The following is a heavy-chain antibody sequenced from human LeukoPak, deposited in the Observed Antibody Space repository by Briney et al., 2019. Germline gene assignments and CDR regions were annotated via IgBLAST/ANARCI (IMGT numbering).Heavy chain of an antibody. J-gene: IGHJ6*03. CDR2: ISSSSSYI. CDR3: ARDGDTVLTRGYYYYLDV. Sequence: GGSLRLSCAASGFTFSSYSMNWVRQAPGKGLEWVSSISSSSSYIYYADSVKGRFTISRDNARNSLYLQMNSLRAEDTAVYFCARDGDTVLTRGYYYYLDVWGKGTTVTVSS. CDR1: GFTFSSYS. V-gene: IGHV3-21*01. D-gene: IGHD4-23*01.